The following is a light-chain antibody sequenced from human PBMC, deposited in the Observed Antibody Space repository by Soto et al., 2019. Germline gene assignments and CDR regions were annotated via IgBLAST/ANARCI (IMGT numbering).Light chain of an antibody. CDR2: EVT. Sequence: QSVLTKPPSVSGSPGQSVAISCTGTSGDVGGHNYVSWYQHHPGKAPKLMIYEVTKRPSGVPDRFSGSKSGNTASLTVSGLQADDEADYYCSSYAGSNNLVFGGGTKLTVL. CDR1: SGDVGGHNY. V-gene: IGLV2-8*01. J-gene: IGLJ2*01. CDR3: SSYAGSNNLV.